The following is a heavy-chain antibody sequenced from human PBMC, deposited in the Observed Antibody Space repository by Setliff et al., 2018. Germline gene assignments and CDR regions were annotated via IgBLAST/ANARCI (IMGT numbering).Heavy chain of an antibody. Sequence: ASVKVSCKASGYTFSTYAIHWVRQAHGQRPDWMGWINAGNGITKYAQKLQDRVTMTTDTSTSTAYMDLRSLRSDDTAMYYCARINFYDSTAYYYAPHYWGQGTLVTVSS. D-gene: IGHD3-22*01. J-gene: IGHJ4*02. CDR2: INAGNGIT. CDR1: GYTFSTYA. CDR3: ARINFYDSTAYYYAPHY. V-gene: IGHV1-3*01.